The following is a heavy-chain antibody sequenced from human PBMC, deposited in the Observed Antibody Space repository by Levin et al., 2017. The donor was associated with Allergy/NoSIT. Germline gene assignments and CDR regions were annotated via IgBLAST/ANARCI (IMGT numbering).Heavy chain of an antibody. CDR3: ATFDYSSYGYFFDY. CDR1: GFNFNAYG. CDR2: IRGYDDST. Sequence: GGSLRLSCAVSGFNFNAYGMTWVRQAPGKGLEWVSTIRGYDDSTYYTDSVRGRFTISRDTSEDTLYLQLNSLRAEDTAVYYCATFDYSSYGYFFDYWGQGTLVTVSS. J-gene: IGHJ4*02. D-gene: IGHD4-11*01. V-gene: IGHV3-23*01.